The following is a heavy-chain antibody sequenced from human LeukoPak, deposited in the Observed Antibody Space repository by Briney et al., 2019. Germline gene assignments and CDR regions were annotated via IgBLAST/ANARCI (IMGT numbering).Heavy chain of an antibody. V-gene: IGHV3-48*01. CDR2: ISSTSNTI. D-gene: IGHD5-18*01. J-gene: IGHJ4*02. CDR1: GSTFSSYN. CDR3: ARGRGYSYGQLDY. Sequence: GGSLRLSCAASGSTFSSYNMNWVRQAPGKGLEWVSYISSTSNTIYYADSVKGRFTISRDNAKNSLYLQMNRMRAEDTAVYYCARGRGYSYGQLDYWGQGTLVTVSS.